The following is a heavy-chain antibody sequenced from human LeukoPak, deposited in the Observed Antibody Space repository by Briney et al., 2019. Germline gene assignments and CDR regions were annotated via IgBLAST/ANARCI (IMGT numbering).Heavy chain of an antibody. CDR3: AREYDYGGNSGY. CDR1: GYTFTGYF. V-gene: IGHV1-2*02. Sequence: SVKVSCKTSGYTFTGYFMHWVRQAPGQGLEWMGWVNPNSGDTNYEQKFQGRVTMTRDTSIATAYMELSGLTSDDTAVYYCAREYDYGGNSGYWGQGTLVTVSS. D-gene: IGHD4-23*01. CDR2: VNPNSGDT. J-gene: IGHJ4*02.